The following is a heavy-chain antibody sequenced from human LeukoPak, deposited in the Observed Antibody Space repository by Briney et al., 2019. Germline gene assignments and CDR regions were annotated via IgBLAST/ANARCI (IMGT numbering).Heavy chain of an antibody. CDR1: GGSISSYY. CDR3: ARTTEAHSWRTRYYDYYMDV. J-gene: IGHJ6*03. V-gene: IGHV4-59*01. Sequence: SETLSLTCTVPGGSISSYYWSWIRQPPGKGLEWIGYIYYSGSTNYNPSLKSRVTISVDTSKNQFSLKLSSVTAADTAVYYCARTTEAHSWRTRYYDYYMDVWGKGTTVTVSS. CDR2: IYYSGST. D-gene: IGHD6-13*01.